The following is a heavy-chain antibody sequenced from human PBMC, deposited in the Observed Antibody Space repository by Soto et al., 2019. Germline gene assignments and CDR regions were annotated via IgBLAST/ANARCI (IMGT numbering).Heavy chain of an antibody. Sequence: EVQLLESGGGLVQPGGSLRLSCAASGFTLRSYAMSWVRQAPGKGLEWVSAISGSGGNTYYEDSVKGRFTISRDNSKNTLYLQMNSLRAEDTAVYYCAKAWIQIWRYYFDYWGQGTLVTVSS. D-gene: IGHD5-18*01. V-gene: IGHV3-23*01. J-gene: IGHJ4*02. CDR1: GFTLRSYA. CDR2: ISGSGGNT. CDR3: AKAWIQIWRYYFDY.